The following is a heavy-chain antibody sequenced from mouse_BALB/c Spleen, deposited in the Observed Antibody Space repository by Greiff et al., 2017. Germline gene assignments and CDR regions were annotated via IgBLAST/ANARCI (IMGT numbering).Heavy chain of an antibody. CDR1: GFSLTSYG. CDR3: ARMITTWGFAY. V-gene: IGHV2-9*02. J-gene: IGHJ3*01. Sequence: VKLVESGPGLVAPSQSLSITCTVSGFSLTSYGVHWVRQPPGKGLEWLGVIWAGGSTNYNSALMSRLSISKYNSKSQVFLKMNSLQTDDTAMYYCARMITTWGFAYWGQGTLVTVSA. CDR2: IWAGGST. D-gene: IGHD2-4*01.